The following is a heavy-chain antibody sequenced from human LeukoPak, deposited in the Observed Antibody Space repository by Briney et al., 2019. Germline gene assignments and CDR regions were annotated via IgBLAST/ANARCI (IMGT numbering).Heavy chain of an antibody. CDR2: IRSKIYGGTP. Sequence: GRSLRLSCTASGFTFGDYAMTWVRQAPGKGLEWVGFIRSKIYGGTPEYAASVKGRFTISRDDSKGIAYLQMNSLKTEDTAVYYCTRDQTPYYWGQGTLVTVSS. CDR3: TRDQTPYY. V-gene: IGHV3-49*04. J-gene: IGHJ4*02. CDR1: GFTFGDYA.